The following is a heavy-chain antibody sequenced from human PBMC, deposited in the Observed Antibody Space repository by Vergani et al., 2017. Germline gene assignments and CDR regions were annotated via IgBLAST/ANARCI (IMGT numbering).Heavy chain of an antibody. V-gene: IGHV4-59*01. Sequence: QVQLQESGPGLVKPSETLSLTCTVSDASISSYYWSWIRQPPGKGLEWIGYISYSGSTNYNPSLKSRVTISLDTSKNQFSLKLSSVTAADTAVYYCARGYSYGLYWYFDLWGRGTLVTVSS. CDR1: DASISSYY. D-gene: IGHD5-18*01. CDR3: ARGYSYGLYWYFDL. J-gene: IGHJ2*01. CDR2: ISYSGST.